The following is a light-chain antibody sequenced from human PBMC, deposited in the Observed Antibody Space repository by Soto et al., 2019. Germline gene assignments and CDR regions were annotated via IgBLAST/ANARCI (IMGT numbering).Light chain of an antibody. V-gene: IGLV2-8*01. CDR1: SSDVGAFNY. Sequence: QSVLTQPPSVSGYPGQSVTISCNGTSSDVGAFNYVSWYQHHPGKVPKFLIYEVNKRPSGVPDRFSGSKSGNTASLTVSGLQPEDEAEYFCSSFVDGTSYVFGTGTKVTVL. CDR3: SSFVDGTSYV. J-gene: IGLJ1*01. CDR2: EVN.